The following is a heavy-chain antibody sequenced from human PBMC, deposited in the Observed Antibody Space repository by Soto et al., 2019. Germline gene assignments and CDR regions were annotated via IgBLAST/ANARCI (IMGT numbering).Heavy chain of an antibody. J-gene: IGHJ5*02. Sequence: SETLSITCTVSGGSISSSSYYWGWIRQPPGKRLEWIGSIYYSGSTYYNPSLKSRVTISVNTSKNQFSLKLSSVTAADTAVYYCARQEGRITMIVVVIANWFDPWGQGTLVT. CDR1: GGSISSSSYY. D-gene: IGHD3-22*01. CDR3: ARQEGRITMIVVVIANWFDP. CDR2: IYYSGST. V-gene: IGHV4-39*01.